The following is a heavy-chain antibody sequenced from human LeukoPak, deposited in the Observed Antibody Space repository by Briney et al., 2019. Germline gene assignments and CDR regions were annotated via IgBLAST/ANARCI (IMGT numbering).Heavy chain of an antibody. CDR2: VSGGGTST. D-gene: IGHD4-11*01. Sequence: GGSLRLSCAASGFTFSSCAMSWVRQAPGKGLEWVSAVSGGGTSTYYGDSVKGRFTISRDNSKNTLYLQMNSLRAEDTAVYYCAKGRTVSPWDYWGQGTLVTVSS. CDR1: GFTFSSCA. V-gene: IGHV3-23*02. J-gene: IGHJ4*02. CDR3: AKGRTVSPWDY.